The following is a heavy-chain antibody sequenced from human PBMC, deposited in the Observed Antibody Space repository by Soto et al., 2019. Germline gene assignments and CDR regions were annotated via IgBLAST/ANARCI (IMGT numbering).Heavy chain of an antibody. J-gene: IGHJ3*02. Sequence: PGGSLRLSCAASGFAFSSYAMSWVRQAPGKGLEWVSATSGTGSSTYYAGSVKGRLTISRDNSKNTLYLQMNSLRAEDTAIYYCAKNKRYFDWLSRDTFDIWGQGTMVTVSS. D-gene: IGHD3-9*01. V-gene: IGHV3-23*01. CDR1: GFAFSSYA. CDR3: AKNKRYFDWLSRDTFDI. CDR2: TSGTGSST.